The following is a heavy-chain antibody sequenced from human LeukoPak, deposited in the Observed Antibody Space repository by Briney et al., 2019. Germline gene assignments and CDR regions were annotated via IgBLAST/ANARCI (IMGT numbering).Heavy chain of an antibody. D-gene: IGHD2-15*01. V-gene: IGHV3-30*04. CDR1: GFIFSNYA. J-gene: IGHJ4*02. Sequence: GRSVRLSCAASGFIFSNYAMHWVRQAPGKGLEWVALISSDGSKIYYADSVKGRFTISRDNSRNTLYLQMNSLRAEDSAVYYCARGLHRRCSGGICYQPFDYWGQGTLVTVSS. CDR2: ISSDGSKI. CDR3: ARGLHRRCSGGICYQPFDY.